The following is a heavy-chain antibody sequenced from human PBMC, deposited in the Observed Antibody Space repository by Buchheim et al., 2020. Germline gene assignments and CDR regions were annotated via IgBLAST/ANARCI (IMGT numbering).Heavy chain of an antibody. D-gene: IGHD1-26*01. CDR3: ARDNGATARFYYFDY. CDR1: GFTFSSYA. V-gene: IGHV3-30-3*01. Sequence: EQLLESGGGVVQPGRSLRLSCAASGFTFSSYAMHWVRQAPGKGLEWVAVISYDGSNKYYADSVKGRFTISRDNSKNTLYLQMNSLRAEDTAVYYCARDNGATARFYYFDYWGQGTL. CDR2: ISYDGSNK. J-gene: IGHJ4*02.